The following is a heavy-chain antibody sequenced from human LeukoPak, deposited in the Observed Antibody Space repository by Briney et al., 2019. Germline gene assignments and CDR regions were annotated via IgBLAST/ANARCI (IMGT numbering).Heavy chain of an antibody. D-gene: IGHD3-22*01. CDR1: GGSISSYY. V-gene: IGHV4-59*01. J-gene: IGHJ2*01. Sequence: PSETLSLTCTVSGGSISSYYWSWIRQPPGKGLEWIGYIDYSGSTNYNPSLKSRVTISVDTSKNQFSLKLSSVTAADTAVYYCARDHGNHHSSGYYYDWYFDLWGRGTLVTVSS. CDR3: ARDHGNHHSSGYYYDWYFDL. CDR2: IDYSGST.